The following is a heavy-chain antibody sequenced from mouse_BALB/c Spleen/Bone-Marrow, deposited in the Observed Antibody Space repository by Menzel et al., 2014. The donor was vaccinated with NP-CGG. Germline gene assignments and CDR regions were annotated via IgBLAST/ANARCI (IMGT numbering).Heavy chain of an antibody. V-gene: IGHV7-3*02. CDR1: GFTFTDYY. D-gene: IGHD2-13*01. J-gene: IGHJ3*01. CDR3: ARVYSDDYEAWFAY. Sequence: EVHLVESGGGLAQPGGSLRLSCGTSGFTFTDYYMSWVRQPPGKALEWLGFIRNKANGYTTEYSASVKGRFTISRDNSLSILYLQMNTLRAEDSAIYYCARVYSDDYEAWFAYWGQGTLVTVSA. CDR2: IRNKANGYTT.